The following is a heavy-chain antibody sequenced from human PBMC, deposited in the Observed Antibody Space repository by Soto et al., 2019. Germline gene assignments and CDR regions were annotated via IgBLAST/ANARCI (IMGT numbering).Heavy chain of an antibody. Sequence: QVQLVESGVGVVQPGMSLRLSCAASGFTFSSYGMHWVRQAPGKGLEWVAVISYDGSNKYYADSVKGRFTISIENSKNPLYLQMNSLRAEDKDVYYCAQDRDDYEYLQNWGKGTLVTVSS. CDR2: ISYDGSNK. CDR3: AQDRDDYEYLQN. J-gene: IGHJ1*01. V-gene: IGHV3-30*18. D-gene: IGHD4-17*01. CDR1: GFTFSSYG.